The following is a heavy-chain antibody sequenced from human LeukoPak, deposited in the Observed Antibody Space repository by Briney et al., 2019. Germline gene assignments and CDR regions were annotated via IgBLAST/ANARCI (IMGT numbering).Heavy chain of an antibody. CDR3: ARGVARGATTVDY. CDR2: IIPIFGTA. CDR1: GGTFSSYA. J-gene: IGHJ4*02. Sequence: SVKVSCKASGGTFSSYAISWVQQAPGQGLEWMGGIIPIFGTANYAQKFQGRVTITADESTSTAYMELSSLRSEDTAVYYCARGVARGATTVDYWGQGTLVTVSS. V-gene: IGHV1-69*13. D-gene: IGHD1-26*01.